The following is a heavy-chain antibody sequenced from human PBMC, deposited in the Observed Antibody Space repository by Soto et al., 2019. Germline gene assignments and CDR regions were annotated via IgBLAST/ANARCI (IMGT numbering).Heavy chain of an antibody. J-gene: IGHJ4*02. CDR2: IIPIFGTA. CDR1: GGTFSSYA. CDR3: AQQPDYYGSGSYSPVFDY. Sequence: SVKVSCKASGGTFSSYAISWVRQAPGQGLEWMGGIIPIFGTANYAQKFQGRVTITADESTSTAYMELSSLRSEDTAVYYCAQQPDYYGSGSYSPVFDYWGQGTLVTVSS. V-gene: IGHV1-69*13. D-gene: IGHD3-10*01.